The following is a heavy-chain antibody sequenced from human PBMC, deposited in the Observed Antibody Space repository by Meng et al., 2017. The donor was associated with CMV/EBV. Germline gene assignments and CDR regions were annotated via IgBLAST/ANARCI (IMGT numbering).Heavy chain of an antibody. CDR3: ARGEGDYDIWSGYSYHFDY. D-gene: IGHD3-3*01. CDR2: INHSGST. J-gene: IGHJ4*02. Sequence: SETLSLTCAVYGGSFSGYYWSWIRQPPGKGLEWIGEINHSGSTNYNPSLKSRVTISVDTSKNQFSLKLSSVTAADTAVYYCARGEGDYDIWSGYSYHFDYWGQGTMVTVSS. V-gene: IGHV4-34*01. CDR1: GGSFSGYY.